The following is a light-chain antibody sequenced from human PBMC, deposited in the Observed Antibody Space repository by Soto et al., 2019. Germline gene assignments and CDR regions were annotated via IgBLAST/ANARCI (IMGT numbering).Light chain of an antibody. CDR1: QSISSTY. Sequence: IGLTQSPGTLSLSQGERATLSCRASQSISSTYLTWYHQRPGQAPRLLIYDASRRARGIPDGFSGSGSGTDFSLTISRLEPEDFAVYYCQHYGSSPQTFGQGTKVDI. CDR2: DAS. CDR3: QHYGSSPQT. V-gene: IGKV3-20*01. J-gene: IGKJ1*01.